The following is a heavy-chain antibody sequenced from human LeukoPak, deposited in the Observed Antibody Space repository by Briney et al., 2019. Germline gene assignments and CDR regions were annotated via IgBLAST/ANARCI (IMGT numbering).Heavy chain of an antibody. CDR1: GGSISTYY. D-gene: IGHD5-18*01. Sequence: SETLSLTCTVSGGSISTYYWGWIRQPPGMRLEYLGYMYHSGIANYNPSLKSRVTISVDTSKNQFSLNLTSVTAADTAMYYCARGDGAYNYGYYFDYWGQGTLVTVSS. CDR3: ARGDGAYNYGYYFDY. V-gene: IGHV4-59*01. CDR2: MYHSGIA. J-gene: IGHJ4*02.